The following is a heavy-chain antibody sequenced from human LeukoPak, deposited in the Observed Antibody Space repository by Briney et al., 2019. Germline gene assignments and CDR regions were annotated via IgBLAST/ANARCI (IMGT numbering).Heavy chain of an antibody. CDR3: ARYGPPRLRGVRGAFDI. V-gene: IGHV4-61*02. CDR2: IYTSGST. J-gene: IGHJ3*02. CDR1: GGSINSGSYY. Sequence: SQTLSLTCTVSGGSINSGSYYWSWIRQPAGKGLEWIGRIYTSGSTNYNPSLKSRVTISVDTSKNQFSLKLSSVTAADTAVYYCARYGPPRLRGVRGAFDIWGQGTMVTVSS. D-gene: IGHD4-17*01.